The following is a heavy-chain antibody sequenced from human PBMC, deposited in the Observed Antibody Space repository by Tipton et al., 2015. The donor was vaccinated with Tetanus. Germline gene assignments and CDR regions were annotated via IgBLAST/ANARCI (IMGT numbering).Heavy chain of an antibody. CDR3: SRGNHYGDSLSWYNWFAP. Sequence: TLSLTCTVSGDSISSGGYYWSWIRQHPGKGLEWIGYIYYSGSTYYNPSLKSRVTISVDTSKNQFSLKLSSVTAADTAVYYYSRGNHYGDSLSWYNWFAPWGQGTLVTVSS. D-gene: IGHD4-17*01. J-gene: IGHJ5*02. CDR1: GDSISSGGYY. V-gene: IGHV4-31*03. CDR2: IYYSGST.